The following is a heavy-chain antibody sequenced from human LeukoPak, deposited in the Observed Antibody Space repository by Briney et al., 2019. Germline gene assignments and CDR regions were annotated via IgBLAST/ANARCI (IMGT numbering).Heavy chain of an antibody. D-gene: IGHD3-16*01. J-gene: IGHJ5*02. V-gene: IGHV3-21*01. CDR1: GFTFSSYS. CDR2: ISSSSSYI. CDR3: ARETPGEDWFDP. Sequence: PGGSLRLSCAASGFTFSSYSMSWVRQAPGKGLEWVSSISSSSSYIYYADSVKGRFTISRDNAKNSLYLQMNSLRAEDTAVYYCARETPGEDWFDPWGQGTLVTVSS.